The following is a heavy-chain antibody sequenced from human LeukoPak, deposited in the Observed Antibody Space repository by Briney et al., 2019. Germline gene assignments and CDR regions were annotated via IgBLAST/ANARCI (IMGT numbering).Heavy chain of an antibody. V-gene: IGHV1-2*04. CDR3: ARAQYSRSCYEFDY. CDR1: GYTFTGHY. CDR2: INPNSGGT. D-gene: IGHD6-13*01. Sequence: GASAKVSCKASGYTFTGHYLHWVRQAPGQGLEWMGWINPNSGGTKYAQKFQGWVTMTRDTSINTVYMELSRLTSDDTAVYYCARAQYSRSCYEFDYWGQGTLVTVSS. J-gene: IGHJ4*02.